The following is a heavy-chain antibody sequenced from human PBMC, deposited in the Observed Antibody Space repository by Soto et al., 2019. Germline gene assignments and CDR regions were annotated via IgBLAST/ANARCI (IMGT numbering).Heavy chain of an antibody. CDR1: GFTFSSYA. CDR3: AKDGNPIPYLTGYYRLGWFDP. J-gene: IGHJ5*02. CDR2: ISGSGGST. D-gene: IGHD3-9*01. V-gene: IGHV3-23*01. Sequence: EVQLLESGGGLVQPGGSLRLSCAASGFTFSSYAMSWVRQAPGKGLEWVSAISGSGGSTYYADSVKGRSTISRDNSKNTLYLQMNSLRAEDTAVYYCAKDGNPIPYLTGYYRLGWFDPWGQGTLVTVSS.